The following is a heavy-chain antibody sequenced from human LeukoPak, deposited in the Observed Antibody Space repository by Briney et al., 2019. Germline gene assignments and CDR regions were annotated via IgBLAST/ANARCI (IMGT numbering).Heavy chain of an antibody. CDR3: AKEKTRGGGDCYPSRDAFDI. D-gene: IGHD2-21*02. J-gene: IGHJ3*02. CDR1: GFTFGDYA. Sequence: GGSLRLSCAASGFTFGDYAMYWVRQAPGEGLEWVSGICWNSGSIGYADTVKGRFTISRDNAKNSLYLQMNSLRAEDTALYYCAKEKTRGGGDCYPSRDAFDIWGQGTMVTVSS. CDR2: ICWNSGSI. V-gene: IGHV3-9*01.